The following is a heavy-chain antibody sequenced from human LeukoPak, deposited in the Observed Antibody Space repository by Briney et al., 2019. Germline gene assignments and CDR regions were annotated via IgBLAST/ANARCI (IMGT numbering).Heavy chain of an antibody. Sequence: GRSLRLSCAAPGFTFDDYAMHWVRQAPGKGLEWVSGISWNSGSIGYADSVKGRFTISRDNAKNSLYLQMNSLRAEDTALYYCAKDILRLTTKVRGVLDYWGQGTLVTVSS. CDR1: GFTFDDYA. V-gene: IGHV3-9*01. CDR3: AKDILRLTTKVRGVLDY. J-gene: IGHJ4*02. CDR2: ISWNSGSI. D-gene: IGHD3-10*01.